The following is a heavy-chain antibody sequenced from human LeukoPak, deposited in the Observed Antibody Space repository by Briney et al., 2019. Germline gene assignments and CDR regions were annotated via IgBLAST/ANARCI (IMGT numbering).Heavy chain of an antibody. CDR3: ARTIAQYSNSWLYFYYGLDV. Sequence: GGSLRLSCTASGFTFDGYAMSWVRKAPGKGLEWVSSISGGSEDTYYADSVKGRFTISRDNSKSTLYLQMNSLTAADTAVYYCARTIAQYSNSWLYFYYGLDVWGQGTTVTVSS. V-gene: IGHV3-23*01. J-gene: IGHJ6*02. CDR2: ISGGSEDT. D-gene: IGHD1-7*01. CDR1: GFTFDGYA.